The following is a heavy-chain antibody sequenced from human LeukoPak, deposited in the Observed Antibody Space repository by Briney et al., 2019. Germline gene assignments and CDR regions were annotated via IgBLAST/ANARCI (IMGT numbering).Heavy chain of an antibody. J-gene: IGHJ5*02. V-gene: IGHV3-53*01. D-gene: IGHD3-3*01. CDR1: GFTVSSNY. CDR3: AKDHSKPRFFDSVNWFDP. CDR2: IYSGGST. Sequence: GGSLRLSCAASGFTVSSNYMSWVRQAPGKGLEWVSVIYSGGSTYYADSVKGRFTISRDNSKNTLYLQMNSLRAEDTAVYYCAKDHSKPRFFDSVNWFDPWGQGTLVTVSS.